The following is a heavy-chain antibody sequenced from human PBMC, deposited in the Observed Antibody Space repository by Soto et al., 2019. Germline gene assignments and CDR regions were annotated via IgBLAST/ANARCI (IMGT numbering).Heavy chain of an antibody. V-gene: IGHV4-4*02. CDR1: GGSISSSNW. J-gene: IGHJ3*02. CDR2: IYHSGST. CDR3: ARVGENWGTDAFDI. Sequence: SETLSLTCAVSGGSISSSNWWSWVRQPPGKGLEWIGEIYHSGSTNYNPSLKSRVTISVDKSKNQFSLKLSSVTAADTAVYYCARVGENWGTDAFDIWGQGTMVTVSS. D-gene: IGHD7-27*01.